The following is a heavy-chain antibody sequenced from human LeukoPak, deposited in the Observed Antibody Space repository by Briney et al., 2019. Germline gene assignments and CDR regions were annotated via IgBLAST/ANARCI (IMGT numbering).Heavy chain of an antibody. CDR2: INHSGST. J-gene: IGHJ5*02. Sequence: SETLSLTCAVYGGSFSGYYWSWIRQPPGKGLEWIGEINHSGSTNYSPSLKSRVTISVDTSKNQFSLKLSSVTAADTAVYYCARGVRRSSSFRGNWFDPWGQGTLVTVSS. CDR1: GGSFSGYY. D-gene: IGHD6-6*01. CDR3: ARGVRRSSSFRGNWFDP. V-gene: IGHV4-34*01.